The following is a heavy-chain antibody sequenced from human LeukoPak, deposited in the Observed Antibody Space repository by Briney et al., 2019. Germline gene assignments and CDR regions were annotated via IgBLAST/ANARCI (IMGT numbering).Heavy chain of an antibody. D-gene: IGHD6-25*01. CDR3: ARGQGIAADNFYYYMDV. J-gene: IGHJ6*03. Sequence: PGGSLRLSCAVSGFMFSSYSMNWVRQAPGTGLEWISYISSSSTPKYYADSVKGRFAISRDNANNSLYLEMNSLRAEDTAVYYCARGQGIAADNFYYYMDVWGKGTTVTVSS. CDR1: GFMFSSYS. V-gene: IGHV3-48*04. CDR2: ISSSSTPK.